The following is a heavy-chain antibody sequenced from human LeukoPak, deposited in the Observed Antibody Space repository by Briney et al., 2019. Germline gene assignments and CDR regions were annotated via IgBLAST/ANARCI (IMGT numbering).Heavy chain of an antibody. CDR2: ISYDGSNK. V-gene: IGHV3-30-3*01. Sequence: GRSLRLSCAASGFTFSSYAMHWVRQAPGKGLEWVAVISYDGSNKYYADSVKGRFTISRDNSKNTLYLQMNSLRAEDTAVYYCARGSKLLWFGKLLDWGQGTLVTVSS. CDR3: ARGSKLLWFGKLLD. D-gene: IGHD3-10*01. CDR1: GFTFSSYA. J-gene: IGHJ4*02.